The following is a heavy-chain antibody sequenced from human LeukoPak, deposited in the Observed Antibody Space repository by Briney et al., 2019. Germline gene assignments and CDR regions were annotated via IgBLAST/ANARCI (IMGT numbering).Heavy chain of an antibody. CDR3: ARDMSGSDSH. D-gene: IGHD5-12*01. V-gene: IGHV3-48*02. J-gene: IGHJ4*02. CDR2: ISRTSSTI. CDR1: GFSFNNYN. Sequence: PGGSLRLSCAASGFSFNNYNMNWVRQAPGTGLEWVSYISRTSSTIYYADSVKGRFTISRDNTKNSLYLQMNSLRDEGTAVYYCARDMSGSDSHWGQGTLVTVSS.